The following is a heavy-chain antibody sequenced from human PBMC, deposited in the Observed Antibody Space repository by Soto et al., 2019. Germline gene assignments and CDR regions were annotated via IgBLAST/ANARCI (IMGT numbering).Heavy chain of an antibody. Sequence: GGSLRLSCAASGFTFSSYGMHWVRQAPGKGLEWVAVISYDGSNKYYADSVKGRFTISRDNSKNTLYLQMNSLRAEDTAVYYCAKDFTVVVPAAIGGGDYYYYGMDVWGQGTTVTVSS. CDR1: GFTFSSYG. V-gene: IGHV3-30*18. D-gene: IGHD2-2*01. CDR3: AKDFTVVVPAAIGGGDYYYYGMDV. J-gene: IGHJ6*02. CDR2: ISYDGSNK.